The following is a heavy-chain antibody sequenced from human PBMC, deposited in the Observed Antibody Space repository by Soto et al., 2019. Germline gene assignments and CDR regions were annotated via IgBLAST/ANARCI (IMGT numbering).Heavy chain of an antibody. J-gene: IGHJ4*02. CDR3: VKGEYYYDSSGYYPFDY. CDR2: IYSGGST. D-gene: IGHD3-22*01. Sequence: PGGSLRLSCAASGFTVSSNYMSWVRQAPGKGLEWVSVIYSGGSTYYADSVKGRFTISRDNSKNTLYLQMNSLRADDTAVYYCVKGEYYYDSSGYYPFDYWGQGTLVTVSS. CDR1: GFTVSSNY. V-gene: IGHV3-66*01.